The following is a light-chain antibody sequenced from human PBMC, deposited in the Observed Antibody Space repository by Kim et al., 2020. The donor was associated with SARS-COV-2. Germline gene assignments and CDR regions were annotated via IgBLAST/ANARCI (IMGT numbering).Light chain of an antibody. CDR2: GNS. CDR3: QSYDSSLSGSYV. Sequence: VTISCTGSRSNIGAGYGVHWYQQLPGTAPKLLIYGNSNRPSGVPDRFSGSKSGTSASLAITGLQAEDEADYYCQSYDSSLSGSYVFGTGTKVTVL. V-gene: IGLV1-40*01. J-gene: IGLJ1*01. CDR1: RSNIGAGYG.